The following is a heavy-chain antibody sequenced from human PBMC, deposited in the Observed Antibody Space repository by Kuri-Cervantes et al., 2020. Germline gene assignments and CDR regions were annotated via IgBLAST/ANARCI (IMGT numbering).Heavy chain of an antibody. CDR1: GFTFSSYG. D-gene: IGHD4-17*01. CDR3: VRDLYGAGPF. J-gene: IGHJ4*02. CDR2: IRYDGSNK. Sequence: GESLKISCAASGFTFSSYGMQWVRQAPGKGLEWVAFIRYDGSNKYYADSVKGRFTISRDNSKNTLYLQMNSLRAEDTAVYYCVRDLYGAGPFWGQGTLVTVSS. V-gene: IGHV3-30*02.